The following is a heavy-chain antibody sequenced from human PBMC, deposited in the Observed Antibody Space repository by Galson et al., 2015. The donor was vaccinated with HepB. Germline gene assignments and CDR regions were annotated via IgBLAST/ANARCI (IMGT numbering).Heavy chain of an antibody. D-gene: IGHD6-13*01. CDR2: ISYDGSNK. J-gene: IGHJ4*02. CDR3: ARVGYSSSLGY. Sequence: SLRLSCAASGFTFSSYAMRWVRQAPGKGLEWVAVISYDGSNKYYADSVKGRFTISRDNSKNTLYLQMNSLRAEDTAVYYCARVGYSSSLGYWGQGTLVTVSS. CDR1: GFTFSSYA. V-gene: IGHV3-30-3*01.